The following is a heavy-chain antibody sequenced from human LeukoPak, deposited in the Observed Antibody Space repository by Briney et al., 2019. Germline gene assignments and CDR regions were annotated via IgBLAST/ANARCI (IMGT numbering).Heavy chain of an antibody. V-gene: IGHV3-23*01. CDR2: ISISGSKT. CDR3: ARVNWKAFDI. Sequence: PGGSLRLSCAASEFDFSSHAMTWVRQAPGKGLEWVSAISISGSKTYYADSVKGRFTISRDNSKNTLYLQMNSLRAEDTAVYYCARVNWKAFDIWGQGTMVTVSS. D-gene: IGHD1-1*01. J-gene: IGHJ3*02. CDR1: EFDFSSHA.